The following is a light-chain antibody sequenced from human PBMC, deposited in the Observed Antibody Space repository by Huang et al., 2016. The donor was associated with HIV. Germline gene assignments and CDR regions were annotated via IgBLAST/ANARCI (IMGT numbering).Light chain of an antibody. Sequence: DIQMTQSPSSLSASIVDRVPITCRASRHIYSYLNWYQHRPGKAPKLLIYDAANLEVGVPSRFSGSGSGRNFTLIISSLQPEDFATYYCQQYDSLPRTFGPGTKV. CDR2: DAA. CDR1: RHIYSY. CDR3: QQYDSLPRT. J-gene: IGKJ3*01. V-gene: IGKV1-33*01.